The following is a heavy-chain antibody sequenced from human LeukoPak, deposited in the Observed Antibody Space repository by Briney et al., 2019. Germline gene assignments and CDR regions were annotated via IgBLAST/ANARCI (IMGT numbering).Heavy chain of an antibody. Sequence: ASVKVSCKASGYTFTSYGISWVRQAPGQGLEWMGWISAYNGNTNYAQKLQGRVTMTTDTSTSTAYMELRSLRSDDTAVYYCARVCGGVAARAWWFDPWSQGTLVTVSS. CDR2: ISAYNGNT. CDR3: ARVCGGVAARAWWFDP. J-gene: IGHJ5*02. V-gene: IGHV1-18*01. CDR1: GYTFTSYG. D-gene: IGHD6-6*01.